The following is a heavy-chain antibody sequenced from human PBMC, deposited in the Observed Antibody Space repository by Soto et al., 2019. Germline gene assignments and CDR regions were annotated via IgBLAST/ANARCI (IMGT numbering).Heavy chain of an antibody. CDR3: ATSAVPQCFTKRSYGMDV. Sequence: SPTLSLTCAISGDSVSSNSAAWNWIRQSPSRGLEWLGRTYYRSKWYNDYAVSVKSRININPDTSKNKLSLRLSSVTAADTAVDYCATSAVPQCFTKRSYGMDVWGQGTTVTVSS. V-gene: IGHV6-1*01. CDR1: GDSVSSNSAA. D-gene: IGHD2-2*01. J-gene: IGHJ6*02. CDR2: TYYRSKWYN.